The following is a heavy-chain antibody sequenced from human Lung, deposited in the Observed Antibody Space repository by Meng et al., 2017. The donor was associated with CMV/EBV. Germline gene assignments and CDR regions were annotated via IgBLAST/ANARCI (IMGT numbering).Heavy chain of an antibody. CDR1: GSIVSDNY. J-gene: IGHJ6*02. CDR2: IYNEGRT. V-gene: IGHV3-66*02. D-gene: IGHD3-3*01. CDR3: ARLSDPEWLPCAMDD. Sequence: SLKISCAVSGSIVSDNYISWVRQAPGKGLECVSVIYNEGRTFYVDSVKGRFTITRDNSKNTVYLQMSSLRTDDTAVYFCARLSDPEWLPCAMDDWGQGXTVTVSS.